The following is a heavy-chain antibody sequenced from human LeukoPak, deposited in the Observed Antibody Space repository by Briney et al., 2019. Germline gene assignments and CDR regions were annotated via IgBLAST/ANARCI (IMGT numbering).Heavy chain of an antibody. CDR1: GDSISRYY. V-gene: IGHV4-59*01. Sequence: SETLSLTCTVSGDSISRYYWSWIRQPPGKGLGWIGYIYNTGSTNYNPSLKSRVTISVDMSKNQISLRMSSVTAADTAVYYCARADPVYGSGSWTWFDYWGQGTLVTVSS. J-gene: IGHJ4*02. D-gene: IGHD3-10*01. CDR2: IYNTGST. CDR3: ARADPVYGSGSWTWFDY.